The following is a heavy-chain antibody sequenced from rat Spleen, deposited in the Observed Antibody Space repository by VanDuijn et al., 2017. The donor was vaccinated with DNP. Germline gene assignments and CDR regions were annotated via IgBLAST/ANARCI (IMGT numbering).Heavy chain of an antibody. Sequence: EVQLVESGGGLVQPGRSLKLSCVASGFTFNKYWMTWIRQAPGEGLEWVASIINTGDNTYYPGSVKGRFTISRDNAKNTQYLQMDSLRSEDTATYYCARHGGAGPFDYWGQGVMVTVSS. CDR2: IINTGDNT. V-gene: IGHV5-31*01. D-gene: IGHD1-7*01. CDR1: GFTFNKYW. J-gene: IGHJ2*01. CDR3: ARHGGAGPFDY.